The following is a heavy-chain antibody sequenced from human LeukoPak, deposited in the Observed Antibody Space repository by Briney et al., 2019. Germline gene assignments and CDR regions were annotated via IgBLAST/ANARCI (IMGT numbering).Heavy chain of an antibody. CDR3: ARERYYYGSGSYLTFDY. D-gene: IGHD3-10*01. V-gene: IGHV1-2*06. Sequence: ASVKVSCKASGYTFTGYYMHWVRQAPGQGFEWMGRINPNSGGTNYAQKFQGRVTMTRDTSISTAYMELSRLRSDDTAVYYCARERYYYGSGSYLTFDYWGQGTLVTVSS. CDR1: GYTFTGYY. CDR2: INPNSGGT. J-gene: IGHJ4*02.